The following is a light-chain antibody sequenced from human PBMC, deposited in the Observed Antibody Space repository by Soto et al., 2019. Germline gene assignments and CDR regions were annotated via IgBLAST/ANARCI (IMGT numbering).Light chain of an antibody. J-gene: IGKJ5*01. CDR1: QSVSSY. CDR2: DAS. V-gene: IGKV3-11*01. Sequence: EIVLTQSPATLCLSPGERATLSCRASQSVSSYLAWYQQKPGQAPRLLIYDASNRTTGIPARFSGSGSGTDFTLTISSLEPEDFAVYYCQQRSNWPLITFGQGTRLEIK. CDR3: QQRSNWPLIT.